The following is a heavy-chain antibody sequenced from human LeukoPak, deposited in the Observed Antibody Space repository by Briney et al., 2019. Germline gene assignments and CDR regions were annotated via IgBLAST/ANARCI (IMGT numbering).Heavy chain of an antibody. V-gene: IGHV3-48*03. J-gene: IGHJ4*02. CDR1: GLTFSNFK. CDR2: ISDSGRKT. CDR3: ASWAGNTQSDSWSGPFDY. D-gene: IGHD3-3*01. Sequence: GGSLRLSCAVSGLTFSNFKMNWVRQAPGKGLEWGSYISDSGRKTFYADSVKGRFTISRDNAKNSLYLQMSSLRVEGTAVYYCASWAGNTQSDSWSGPFDYWGQGTLVTVSS.